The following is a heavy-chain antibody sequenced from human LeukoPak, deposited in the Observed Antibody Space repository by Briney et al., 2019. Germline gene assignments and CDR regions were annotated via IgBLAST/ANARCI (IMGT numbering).Heavy chain of an antibody. CDR2: IKQDGSAK. Sequence: GGSLRLSCAASGFTFSRHWMYWVRQAPGKGLEWVANIKQDGSAKPYVDSVKGRFTISRDNAKNSLFLQMNSLRVEDTAVYYCARDNGWSADFWGQGTLVTVSS. CDR3: ARDNGWSADF. V-gene: IGHV3-7*03. D-gene: IGHD2-15*01. J-gene: IGHJ4*02. CDR1: GFTFSRHW.